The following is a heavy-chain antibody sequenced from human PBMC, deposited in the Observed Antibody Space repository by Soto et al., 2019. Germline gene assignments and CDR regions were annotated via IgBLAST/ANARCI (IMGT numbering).Heavy chain of an antibody. CDR3: ARDVKSSSAQRVVDY. J-gene: IGHJ4*02. D-gene: IGHD6-13*01. CDR2: IYYSGST. CDR1: GGSISSGGYY. V-gene: IGHV4-31*03. Sequence: SETLSLTCTVSGGSISSGGYYWSWIRQHPGKGLEWIGYIYYSGSTYYNPSLKSRVTISVDTSKNQFSLKLSSVTAADTAVYYCARDVKSSSAQRVVDYWGQGTLVTVSS.